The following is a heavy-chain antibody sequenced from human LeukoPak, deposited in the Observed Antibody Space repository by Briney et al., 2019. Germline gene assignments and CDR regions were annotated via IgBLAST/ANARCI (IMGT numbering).Heavy chain of an antibody. CDR2: FDPEDGET. V-gene: IGHV1-24*01. Sequence: ASVKVSCKVSGYTLTELSMHWVRQAPGNGLEWMGGFDPEDGETIYAQKFQGRVTMTEDTSTDTAYMELSSLRSEDTAVYYCATGVAATPVSTYYFDYWGQGTLVTVSS. J-gene: IGHJ4*02. CDR3: ATGVAATPVSTYYFDY. CDR1: GYTLTELS. D-gene: IGHD2-15*01.